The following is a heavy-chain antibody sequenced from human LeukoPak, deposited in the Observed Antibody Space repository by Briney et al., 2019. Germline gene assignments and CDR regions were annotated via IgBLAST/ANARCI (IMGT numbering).Heavy chain of an antibody. CDR3: ARVGIAVASPFFDY. CDR2: IYYSGTT. V-gene: IGHV4-61*01. J-gene: IGHJ4*02. Sequence: SETLSLTCTVSGRSFSSGSYYCPWIRQPPGKGLEWIGYIYYSGTTNYNPSLKSRVTISVDTSKNQFSLKLGSVTAADTAVYYCARVGIAVASPFFDYWGQGTLVTVSS. CDR1: GRSFSSGSYY. D-gene: IGHD6-19*01.